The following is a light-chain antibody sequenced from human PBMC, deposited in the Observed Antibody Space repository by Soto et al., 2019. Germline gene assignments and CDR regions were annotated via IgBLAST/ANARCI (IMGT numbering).Light chain of an antibody. V-gene: IGLV1-40*01. CDR3: QSYYSSLSGYV. J-gene: IGLJ1*01. CDR2: GNS. Sequence: QSVLTQPPSVSGAPGQRVTISCTGSSSNIGAGYDVHWYQQLPGTAPKLLIYGNSNRPSGVPDRFSGSKPGTSASLAITGLQAEDEADYYCQSYYSSLSGYVFGTGTKVTVL. CDR1: SSNIGAGYD.